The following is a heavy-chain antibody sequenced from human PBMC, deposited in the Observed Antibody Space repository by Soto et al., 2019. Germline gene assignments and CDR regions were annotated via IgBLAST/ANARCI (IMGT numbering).Heavy chain of an antibody. D-gene: IGHD3-22*01. J-gene: IGHJ4*02. V-gene: IGHV3-30*03. CDR1: GFTFSSYG. CDR3: VRSGYSEFYFDY. Sequence: GGSLRLSCVASGFTFSSYGIHWVRQAPGKGLDWVAVISYDGIGKEYADSVKGRCTISRDNSKNTVYLQMTSLRAEDTAVYYCVRSGYSEFYFDYWGQGTPVTVSP. CDR2: ISYDGIGK.